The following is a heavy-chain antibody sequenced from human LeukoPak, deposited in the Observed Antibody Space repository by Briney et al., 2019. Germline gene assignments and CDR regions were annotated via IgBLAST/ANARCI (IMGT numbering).Heavy chain of an antibody. Sequence: SETLSLTCTVSDGSISSGSYYWSWIRQPAGKGLEWIWRIYTSGSTNYNPSLKSRVTISVDTSKHQFSLKLSSVTAADTAVYYCAGRKALTGYSNAFFDYWGQGTLVTVSS. V-gene: IGHV4-61*02. J-gene: IGHJ4*02. CDR3: AGRKALTGYSNAFFDY. D-gene: IGHD3-9*01. CDR2: IYTSGST. CDR1: DGSISSGSYY.